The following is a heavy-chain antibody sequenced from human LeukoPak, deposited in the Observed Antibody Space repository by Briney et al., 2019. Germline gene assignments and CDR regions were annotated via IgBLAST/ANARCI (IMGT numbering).Heavy chain of an antibody. D-gene: IGHD1-26*01. J-gene: IGHJ4*02. CDR2: IYYSGIT. CDR3: ASWGATHHYFDS. Sequence: SETLSLTCTVSGGSISSYYWSWIRQPPGKGLEWIGSIYYSGITYYNPSLKSRVTVSVDTSKNQFSLKLSSVTAADTAVYYCASWGATHHYFDSWDRGTLVTVSS. V-gene: IGHV4-59*05. CDR1: GGSISSYY.